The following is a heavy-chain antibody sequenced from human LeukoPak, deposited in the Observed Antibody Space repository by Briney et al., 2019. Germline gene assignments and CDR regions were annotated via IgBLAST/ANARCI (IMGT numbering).Heavy chain of an antibody. CDR3: ARVGDSSGYYYSYFDY. CDR1: GDSISSSNYY. Sequence: SETLSLTCTVSGDSISSSNYYWDWIRQSPGKGLEWIGNIYYSGNTFYNPSLKSRVTLSVDTSKNQFSLKLSSVTAADTAVYYCARVGDSSGYYYSYFDYWGQGTLVTVSS. CDR2: IYYSGNT. V-gene: IGHV4-39*01. D-gene: IGHD3-22*01. J-gene: IGHJ4*02.